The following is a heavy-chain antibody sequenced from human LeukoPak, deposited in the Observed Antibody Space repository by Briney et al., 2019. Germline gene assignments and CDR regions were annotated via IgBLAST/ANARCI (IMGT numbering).Heavy chain of an antibody. CDR2: IGRSGGPI. CDR1: GFTFSSYD. CDR3: ARGANWLPPDY. Sequence: PEGSLRLSCAASGFTFSSYDFNWVRQAPGRGLEWVSYIGRSGGPIYYADSVEGRFTISRDNAKNSLYLQMNSLRAGDTAFYYCARGANWLPPDYWGQGTLVTVSS. D-gene: IGHD5-12*01. V-gene: IGHV3-48*03. J-gene: IGHJ4*02.